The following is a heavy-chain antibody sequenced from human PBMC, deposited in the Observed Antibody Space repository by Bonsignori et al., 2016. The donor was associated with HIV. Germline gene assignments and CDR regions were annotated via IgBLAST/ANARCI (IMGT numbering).Heavy chain of an antibody. V-gene: IGHV3-21*01. D-gene: IGHD5-24*01. J-gene: IGHJ6*03. CDR2: ISSYSAHI. Sequence: GESLKISCAASGLTFSKYRMNWVRQAPGKGLEWVSSISSYSAHINYVDSVKGRFTISRDNAKNSLYLQMNSLRAEDTAVYYCARVRWVEFNYYYMDVWGKGTTVTVSS. CDR1: GLTFSKYR. CDR3: ARVRWVEFNYYYMDV.